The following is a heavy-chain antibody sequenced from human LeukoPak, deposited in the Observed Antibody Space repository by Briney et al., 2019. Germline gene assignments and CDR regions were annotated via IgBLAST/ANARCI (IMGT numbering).Heavy chain of an antibody. D-gene: IGHD1-26*01. J-gene: IGHJ6*03. CDR3: ASSSYSYYYYYMDV. V-gene: IGHV4-38-2*01. Sequence: SETLSLTCAVSGYSFSSGYYWGCIRQPPGKGLECIGSFDHSGSTYYNPSLRSRVTISVDTSKNQFSLKLSSVTAADTAVYYCASSSYSYYYYYMDVWGKGTTVTVSS. CDR1: GYSFSSGYY. CDR2: FDHSGST.